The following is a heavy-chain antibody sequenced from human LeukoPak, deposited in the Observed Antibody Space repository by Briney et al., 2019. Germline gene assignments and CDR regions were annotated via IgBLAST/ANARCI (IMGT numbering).Heavy chain of an antibody. CDR2: IDPSGGST. J-gene: IGHJ4*02. CDR3: ARDWGIQQWPPSYFDY. D-gene: IGHD5-18*01. V-gene: IGHV1-46*01. CDR1: GYTFTNYY. Sequence: ASVKVSCKASGYTFTNYYMHWVRPAPGQGLEWMGIIDPSGGSTTYAQKFQGRVTMTRDTSTSTVYMELTSLRSEDTAMYYCARDWGIQQWPPSYFDYWGQGTLVTVSS.